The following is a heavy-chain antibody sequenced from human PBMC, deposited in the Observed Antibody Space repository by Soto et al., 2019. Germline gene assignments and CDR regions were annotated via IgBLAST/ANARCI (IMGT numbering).Heavy chain of an antibody. J-gene: IGHJ6*02. CDR1: GYIFTSYG. Sequence: ASVKVSCKASGYIFTSYGISWVRQAPGQGLEWMGWISAYNGYTNYAQKLQGRVTMTTDTSTSTAYMELRSLRSDDTAVYYCARSPEYYDILTGYYIRGYYYYGMDVWGQGTTVTVSS. D-gene: IGHD3-9*01. CDR2: ISAYNGYT. CDR3: ARSPEYYDILTGYYIRGYYYYGMDV. V-gene: IGHV1-18*01.